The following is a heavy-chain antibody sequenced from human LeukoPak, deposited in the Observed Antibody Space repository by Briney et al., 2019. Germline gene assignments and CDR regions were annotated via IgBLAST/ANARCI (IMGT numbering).Heavy chain of an antibody. D-gene: IGHD5-12*01. CDR2: ISAYNGNT. Sequence: GASVKVSCKASGYTFTSYGISWVRQAPGQGLAWMGWISAYNGNTNYAQKLQGRVTMTTDTSTSTAYMELRSLRSDDTAVYYCARDKNRGGYDYPPLVWGQGTLVTVSS. V-gene: IGHV1-18*01. J-gene: IGHJ4*02. CDR3: ARDKNRGGYDYPPLV. CDR1: GYTFTSYG.